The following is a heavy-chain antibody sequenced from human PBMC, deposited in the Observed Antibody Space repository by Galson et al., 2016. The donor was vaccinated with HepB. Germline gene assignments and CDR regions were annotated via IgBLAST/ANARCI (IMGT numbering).Heavy chain of an antibody. Sequence: QSGAEVKKPGESLQISCQASGYSFPHFWIGWVRQMPGKGLEWMGVIFPSDSDTTYNPSFEGQVTISADTSSDTVYLQWNSLKASDTAMYYCVRDGYCSGGSCSSKFFFDYWGQGTLVTVSS. V-gene: IGHV5-51*01. D-gene: IGHD2-15*01. CDR2: IFPSDSDT. CDR3: VRDGYCSGGSCSSKFFFDY. CDR1: GYSFPHFW. J-gene: IGHJ4*02.